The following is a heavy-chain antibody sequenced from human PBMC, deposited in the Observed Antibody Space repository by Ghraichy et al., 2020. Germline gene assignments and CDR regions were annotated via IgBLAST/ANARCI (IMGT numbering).Heavy chain of an antibody. D-gene: IGHD2-8*02. CDR1: GFTFSRYW. Sequence: SCAASGFTFSRYWMSWVRQGPGKGLELVANIKEDGSEKYYVDSVKGRFTISRDNAKNSLYLQMNSLRAEDTALYYCARDPWIWDWLDWGQGTLVTVSS. CDR2: IKEDGSEK. J-gene: IGHJ4*02. V-gene: IGHV3-7*03. CDR3: ARDPWIWDWLD.